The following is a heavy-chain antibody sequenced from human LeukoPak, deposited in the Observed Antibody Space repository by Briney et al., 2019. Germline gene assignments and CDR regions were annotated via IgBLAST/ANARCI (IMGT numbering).Heavy chain of an antibody. J-gene: IGHJ4*02. V-gene: IGHV1-8*01. Sequence: ASVKVSCKASGYTFTSYHINWVRQATGQGLEWMGWMNPNSGGAGYAQKFQGRVTMTRNTSISTAYMELSSLRSEDTAVYYCAGRTPDGSGSYNGPFDYWAREPWSPSPQ. CDR3: AGRTPDGSGSYNGPFDY. D-gene: IGHD3-10*01. CDR1: GYTFTSYH. CDR2: MNPNSGGA.